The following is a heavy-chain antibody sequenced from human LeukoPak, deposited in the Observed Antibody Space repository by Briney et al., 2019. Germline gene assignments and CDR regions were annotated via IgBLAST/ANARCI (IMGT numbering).Heavy chain of an antibody. CDR1: GFTFSSYW. Sequence: GGSLRLSCAASGFTFSSYWMSWVRQAPGKGPEWVANIKQDGSEKYYVDSVKGRFTISRDNAKNSLYLQMNSLRAEDTAVYYCARQMKTLTYSGSYYRNYYYYMDVWGKGTTVTISS. V-gene: IGHV3-7*01. J-gene: IGHJ6*03. D-gene: IGHD1-26*01. CDR3: ARQMKTLTYSGSYYRNYYYYMDV. CDR2: IKQDGSEK.